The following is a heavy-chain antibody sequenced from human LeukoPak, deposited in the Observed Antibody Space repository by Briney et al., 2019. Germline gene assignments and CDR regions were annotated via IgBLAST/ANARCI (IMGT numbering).Heavy chain of an antibody. J-gene: IGHJ3*02. CDR3: ARHDVPTADAFDI. V-gene: IGHV4-61*02. Sequence: SETLSLTCTVSGGSISSGSYYWSRIRQPAGKGLEWIGRIYTSGSTNFNPSLKSRVTISVDTSKNQFSLKLSSVTAADTAVYYCARHDVPTADAFDIWGQGTMVTVSS. D-gene: IGHD6-6*01. CDR2: IYTSGST. CDR1: GGSISSGSYY.